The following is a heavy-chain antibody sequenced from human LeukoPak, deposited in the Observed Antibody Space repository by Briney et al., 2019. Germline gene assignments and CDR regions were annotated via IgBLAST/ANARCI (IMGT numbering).Heavy chain of an antibody. D-gene: IGHD3-10*01. CDR1: GHSFSDYS. J-gene: IGHJ4*02. CDR2: IDFNSGGT. Sequence: ASVKVSCKASGHSFSDYSMHWVRLAPGQGLEWMGRIDFNSGGTTYAHNFQGRVTMTRDTSISTVYMELSGLTSDDTAVYYCARGGSGSGYLYYFDYWGQGTLVSVPS. CDR3: ARGGSGSGYLYYFDY. V-gene: IGHV1-2*06.